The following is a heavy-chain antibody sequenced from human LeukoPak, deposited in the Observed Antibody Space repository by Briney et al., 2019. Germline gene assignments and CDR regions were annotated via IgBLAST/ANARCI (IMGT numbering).Heavy chain of an antibody. J-gene: IGHJ4*02. D-gene: IGHD3-16*02. Sequence: PGGSLRLSCVASGFTFITYSMNWARQAPGKGLEWVSSISSSSDYIYYADSVKGRFTISRDNAKNSLYLQMNSLRAEDTAVYYCARDDQLGYDYVWGSYRSRGEFDYWGQGTLVTVSS. CDR1: GFTFITYS. CDR2: ISSSSDYI. V-gene: IGHV3-21*01. CDR3: ARDDQLGYDYVWGSYRSRGEFDY.